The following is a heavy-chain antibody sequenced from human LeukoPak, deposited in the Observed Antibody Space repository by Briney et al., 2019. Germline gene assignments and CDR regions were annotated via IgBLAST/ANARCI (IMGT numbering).Heavy chain of an antibody. CDR3: ARRVSMIESGEAFDI. Sequence: KSSETLSLTCTVSGGSISSYYWSWIRQPAGKGLEWIGRIYTSGSTNYNPSLKSRVTMSVDTSKNQFSLKLSSVTAADTAVYYCARRVSMIESGEAFDIWGQGTMVTVSS. CDR1: GGSISSYY. J-gene: IGHJ3*02. CDR2: IYTSGST. V-gene: IGHV4-4*07. D-gene: IGHD3-22*01.